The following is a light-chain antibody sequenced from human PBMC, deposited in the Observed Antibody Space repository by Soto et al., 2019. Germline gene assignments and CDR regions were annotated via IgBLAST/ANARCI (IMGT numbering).Light chain of an antibody. V-gene: IGLV2-23*01. CDR2: EGS. Sequence: QSALTQPASVSGSPGPSITISCTGTSSDVGSYNLVSWYHHHPGKAPKLMIYEGSKRPSGVSNRFSGSKSGNTASLTISGLEAEDEADYYCCSYEGIYVVFCGGTKLTVL. CDR3: CSYEGIYVV. J-gene: IGLJ2*01. CDR1: SSDVGSYNL.